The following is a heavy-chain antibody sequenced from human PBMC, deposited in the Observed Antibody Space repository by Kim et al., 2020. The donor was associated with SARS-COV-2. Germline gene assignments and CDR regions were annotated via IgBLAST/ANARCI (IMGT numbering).Heavy chain of an antibody. Sequence: SETLSLTCVVSGGSISRGDYSWSWVLLPRGKGREWFGYFYPRETTYYNPSLQDRVTLSMTKPDNQISLSLASVTAADTDVYYCARGPYYYDSNGLYAPYYFDFWGQGTRLTVSA. CDR1: GGSISRGDYS. J-gene: IGHJ4*02. D-gene: IGHD3-22*01. CDR3: ARGPYYYDSNGLYAPYYFDF. CDR2: FYPRETT. V-gene: IGHV4-30-2*01.